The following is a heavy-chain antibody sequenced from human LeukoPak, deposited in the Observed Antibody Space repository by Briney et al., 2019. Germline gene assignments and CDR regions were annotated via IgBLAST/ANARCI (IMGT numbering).Heavy chain of an antibody. CDR2: IRGSGGST. CDR1: GFTFSSYA. D-gene: IGHD2-2*01. J-gene: IGHJ4*02. CDR3: AKDRSNGSSTSCYGY. V-gene: IGHV3-23*01. Sequence: GGSLRLSCAASGFTFSSYAMSWVRRAPGKGLEWVSAIRGSGGSTYYADSVKGRFTISRDNSKNTLYLQMNSLRAEDTAVYYCAKDRSNGSSTSCYGYWGQGTLFTVSS.